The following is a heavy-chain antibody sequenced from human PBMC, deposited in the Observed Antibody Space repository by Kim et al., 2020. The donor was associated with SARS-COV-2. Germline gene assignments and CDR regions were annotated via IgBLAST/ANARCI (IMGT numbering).Heavy chain of an antibody. CDR1: GGSISSSSYY. CDR2: IYYSGST. D-gene: IGHD7-27*01. CDR3: AREELGRGTHYGMDV. Sequence: SETLSLTCTVSGGSISSSSYYWGWIRQPPGKGLEWIGSIYYSGSTYYNPSLKSRVTISVETSKNQFSLKLSSVTAADTAVYYCAREELGRGTHYGMDVWGQGTTVTVSS. V-gene: IGHV4-39*07. J-gene: IGHJ6*02.